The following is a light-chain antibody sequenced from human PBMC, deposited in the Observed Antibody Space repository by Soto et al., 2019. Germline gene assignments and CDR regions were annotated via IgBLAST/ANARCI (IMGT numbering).Light chain of an antibody. CDR3: LQHNSYPQT. CDR1: QGIRKD. J-gene: IGKJ4*01. Sequence: DIQMTQSPSSLSASVGDRVTMTCRASQGIRKDLGWYQQRPGKVPKRLIYSASSLQSGVPSRFNGSGSGTDFTLTISNLQPEDFATYYSLQHNSYPQTFGGGTKVEIK. CDR2: SAS. V-gene: IGKV1-17*02.